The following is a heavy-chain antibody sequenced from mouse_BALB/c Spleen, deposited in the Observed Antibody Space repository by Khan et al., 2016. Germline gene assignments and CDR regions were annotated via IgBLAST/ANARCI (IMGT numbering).Heavy chain of an antibody. V-gene: IGHV3-1*02. Sequence: EVQLVESEPDLVKPSQSLSLTCTVTGYSITSGYSWHWIRQFPGNKLEWMGYIHYSGGTKYIPSLKSRISITRDTSKNQFFLQLNSVTPEDTATYYCTRSHGYYAMDYWGQGTSVTVS. CDR1: GYSITSGYS. CDR2: IHYSGGT. J-gene: IGHJ4*01. CDR3: TRSHGYYAMDY.